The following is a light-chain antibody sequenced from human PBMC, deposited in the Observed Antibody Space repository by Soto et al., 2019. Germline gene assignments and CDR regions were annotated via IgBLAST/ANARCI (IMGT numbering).Light chain of an antibody. CDR2: DAS. V-gene: IGKV1-5*01. J-gene: IGKJ1*01. Sequence: DIQMSQSPCTLSASVGDRVTITCRASQSISSLLSWYQQPPGTPPKLLFYDASSLESGVPSRFSGSGSGTDFPLTISLLQPDDFASYYCQQYNSYRTFGQGTKVDI. CDR1: QSISSL. CDR3: QQYNSYRT.